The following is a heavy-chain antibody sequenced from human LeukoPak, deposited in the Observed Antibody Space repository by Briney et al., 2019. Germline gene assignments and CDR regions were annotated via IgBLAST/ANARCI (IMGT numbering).Heavy chain of an antibody. V-gene: IGHV4-39*01. J-gene: IGHJ6*03. D-gene: IGHD2-21*02. Sequence: TSETLSLTCTVSGGSISSSSYYWGWIRQPPGKGLEWIGSIYYSGSTYYNPSLKSRVTISVDTSKNQFSLKLSSVTAADTAVYYCARRRTAHYYYYYMDVWGKGTTVTVSS. CDR2: IYYSGST. CDR3: ARRRTAHYYYYYMDV. CDR1: GGSISSSSYY.